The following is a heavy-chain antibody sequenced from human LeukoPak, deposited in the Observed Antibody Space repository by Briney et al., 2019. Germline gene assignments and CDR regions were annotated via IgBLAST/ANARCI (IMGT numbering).Heavy chain of an antibody. V-gene: IGHV1-8*01. D-gene: IGHD5-12*01. J-gene: IGHJ4*02. Sequence: ASVKVSCKASGYTFTSYDINWARQATGQGLEWMGWVNPNSGNTGYAQKFQGRVTMTRNTSISTAYMELSSLRSEDTAVYYCARGIFENVDNYYFDYWGQGTLVTVSS. CDR2: VNPNSGNT. CDR1: GYTFTSYD. CDR3: ARGIFENVDNYYFDY.